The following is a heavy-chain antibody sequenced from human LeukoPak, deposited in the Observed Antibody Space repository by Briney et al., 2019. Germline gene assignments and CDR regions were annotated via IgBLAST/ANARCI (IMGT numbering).Heavy chain of an antibody. CDR1: GFSFSSYA. CDR3: ARASTYEPHTFDY. V-gene: IGHV3-23*01. Sequence: PGGSLRLSCAASGFSFSSYAMSWVRQSPGKGLEWVSAISDSGGSTYHADSVKGRFTISRDKSKDTLYLQMNSLRAEDTAVYYCARASTYEPHTFDYWGQGTLVTVSS. CDR2: ISDSGGST. D-gene: IGHD3-3*01. J-gene: IGHJ4*02.